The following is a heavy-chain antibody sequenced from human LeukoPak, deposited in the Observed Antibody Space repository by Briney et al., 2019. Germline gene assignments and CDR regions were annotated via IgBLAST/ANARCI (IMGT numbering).Heavy chain of an antibody. D-gene: IGHD6-6*01. Sequence: SETLSLTCTVSGYSISSGYYWGWIRQPPGKGLEWIGSIYHSGSTYYNPSLKSRVTISVDTSKNQFSLKLSSVTTADTAVYYCARDYSSSLGPTLYFDYWGQGTLVTVSS. CDR3: ARDYSSSLGPTLYFDY. CDR2: IYHSGST. CDR1: GYSISSGYY. J-gene: IGHJ4*02. V-gene: IGHV4-38-2*02.